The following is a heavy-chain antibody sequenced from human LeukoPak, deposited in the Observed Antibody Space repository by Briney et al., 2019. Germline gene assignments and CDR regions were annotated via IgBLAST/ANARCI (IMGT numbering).Heavy chain of an antibody. CDR3: AKSPRIMITFGGVIVNDY. Sequence: GGSLRLSCAASGFTFSGYAMSWVRQAPGKGLEWVSAISGSGGSTYYADSVKGRFTISRDNSKNTLYLQMNSLRAEDTAVYYCAKSPRIMITFGGVIVNDYWGQGTLVTVSS. CDR1: GFTFSGYA. V-gene: IGHV3-23*01. D-gene: IGHD3-16*02. CDR2: ISGSGGST. J-gene: IGHJ4*02.